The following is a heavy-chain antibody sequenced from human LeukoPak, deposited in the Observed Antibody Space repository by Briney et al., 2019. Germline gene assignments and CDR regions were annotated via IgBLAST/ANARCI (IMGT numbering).Heavy chain of an antibody. J-gene: IGHJ4*02. Sequence: ETLSLTCAVYGGSFSGYYWSWIRQPPGKALEWLANIFSNDEKSYSTSLKSRLTISKDTSKSQVVLTMTNMDPVDTATYYCARSGGYCSGGTCFHFDYWGQGTLVTVSS. D-gene: IGHD2-15*01. CDR2: IFSNDEK. CDR3: ARSGGYCSGGTCFHFDY. V-gene: IGHV2-26*01. CDR1: GGSFSGYYW.